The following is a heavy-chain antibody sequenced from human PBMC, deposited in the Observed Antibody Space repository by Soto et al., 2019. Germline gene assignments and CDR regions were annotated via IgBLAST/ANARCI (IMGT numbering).Heavy chain of an antibody. V-gene: IGHV3-23*01. CDR2: ISGSGGST. Sequence: PGGSLRLSCVASGFTFSSYAMSWVRQAPGKGLEWVSAISGSGGSTYYADSVKGRFTISRDNSKNTLYLQMNSLRAEDTAVYYCAAPNRYDFWSGIYFDYWGQGTLVTVSS. D-gene: IGHD3-3*01. J-gene: IGHJ4*02. CDR3: AAPNRYDFWSGIYFDY. CDR1: GFTFSSYA.